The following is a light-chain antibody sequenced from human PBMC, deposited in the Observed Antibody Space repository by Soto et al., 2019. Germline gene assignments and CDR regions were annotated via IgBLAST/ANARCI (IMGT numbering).Light chain of an antibody. CDR2: GAS. CDR1: QTVSSRY. CDR3: QQYGSAPYT. V-gene: IGKV3-20*01. J-gene: IGKJ2*01. Sequence: EIVLTQSPGTLSLSPGERASLSCRDRQTVSSRYLTWYQQKPGQAPRLLIYGASSRATGIPDRFSGSGSGTDFTLTIRRLEPEDFAVYYCQQYGSAPYTFGPGTKLEIK.